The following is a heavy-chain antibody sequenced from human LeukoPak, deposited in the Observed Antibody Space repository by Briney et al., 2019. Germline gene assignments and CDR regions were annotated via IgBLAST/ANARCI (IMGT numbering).Heavy chain of an antibody. CDR2: ISGSGGST. D-gene: IGHD1-26*01. J-gene: IGHJ4*02. Sequence: GGSLRLSCAASGFTFSSYAMSWVRQAPGKGLEWVSAISGSGGSTYYADSVKGRFTISRDNSKNTLYLQMNSLRAEDTAVYYCAKDQLPATHGLWEFDYWGQGTLVNVSS. CDR3: AKDQLPATHGLWEFDY. CDR1: GFTFSSYA. V-gene: IGHV3-23*01.